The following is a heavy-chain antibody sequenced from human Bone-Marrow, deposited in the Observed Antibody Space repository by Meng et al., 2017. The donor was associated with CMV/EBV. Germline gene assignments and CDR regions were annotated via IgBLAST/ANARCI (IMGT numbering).Heavy chain of an antibody. CDR3: ARDFRGLAGYVAFAI. V-gene: IGHV3-23*01. CDR1: GFTFSSYA. CDR2: ISGSGGST. J-gene: IGHJ3*02. Sequence: GESLKISCAASGFTFSSYAMSWVRQAPGKGLEWVSAISGSGGSTYYADSVKGRFTISRDNSKNTLYLQMNSLRAEDTAVYYCARDFRGLAGYVAFAIWGQGKMVNVAS. D-gene: IGHD3-10*01.